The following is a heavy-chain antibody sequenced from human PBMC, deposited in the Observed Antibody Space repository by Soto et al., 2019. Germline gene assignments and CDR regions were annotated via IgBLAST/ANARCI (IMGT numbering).Heavy chain of an antibody. CDR3: AHDPVLYCSSTSCYGNWFAP. Sequence: SGPTLVNPTQTLTLTCTFSGFSLSTSGVGVGWIRQPPGKALEWLALIYWDDDKRYSPSLKSRLTITKDTSKNQVVLTMTNMDPVETATYSCAHDPVLYCSSTSCYGNWFAPWGQGTLVTVSS. CDR1: GFSLSTSGVG. D-gene: IGHD2-2*01. J-gene: IGHJ5*02. CDR2: IYWDDDK. V-gene: IGHV2-5*02.